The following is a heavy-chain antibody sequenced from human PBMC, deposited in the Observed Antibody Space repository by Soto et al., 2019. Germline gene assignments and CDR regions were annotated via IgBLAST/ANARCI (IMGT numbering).Heavy chain of an antibody. D-gene: IGHD3-22*01. V-gene: IGHV1-3*01. J-gene: IGHJ4*02. CDR3: AYNYDSSGYPAPFDY. CDR1: GYTFTSYA. Sequence: ASVKVSCKASGYTFTSYAMHWVRQAPGQRLEWMGWINAGNGNTKYSQKLQGRVTITRDTSASTAYMELSSLRSEDTAVYYCAYNYDSSGYPAPFDYWGQGTLVTVSS. CDR2: INAGNGNT.